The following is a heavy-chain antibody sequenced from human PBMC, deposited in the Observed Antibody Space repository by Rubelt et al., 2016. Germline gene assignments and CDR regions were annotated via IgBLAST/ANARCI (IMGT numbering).Heavy chain of an antibody. CDR3: ARGRDY. J-gene: IGHJ4*02. CDR2: IYYSGST. Sequence: ESGPGLVKPSETLSLTCTVSGGSISSYYWSWIRQPPGKGLEWIGYIYYSGSTNYNPSLKSRVTISVDTSKNQFSLKLSSVTAADTAVYYCARGRDYWGQGTLVTVSS. V-gene: IGHV4-59*01. CDR1: GGSISSYY.